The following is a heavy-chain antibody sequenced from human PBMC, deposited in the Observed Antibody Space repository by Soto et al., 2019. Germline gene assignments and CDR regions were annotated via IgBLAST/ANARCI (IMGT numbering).Heavy chain of an antibody. Sequence: QVQLVQSGAEVKKPGASVKVSCKASGYTFTSYYMHWVRQAPGQGLEWMGIINPSGGSTSYAQKFQGRVTMTRDTYTSTVYMELSSLRSEDTAVYYCARENITMIVVEVGDIDYWGQGTLVTVSS. J-gene: IGHJ4*02. CDR1: GYTFTSYY. CDR3: ARENITMIVVEVGDIDY. CDR2: INPSGGST. V-gene: IGHV1-46*01. D-gene: IGHD3-22*01.